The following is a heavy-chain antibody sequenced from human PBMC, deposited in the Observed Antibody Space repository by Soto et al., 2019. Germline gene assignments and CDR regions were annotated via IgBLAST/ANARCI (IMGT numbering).Heavy chain of an antibody. CDR2: ISGYNGNA. J-gene: IGHJ5*01. CDR3: AREGSYGWYDC. V-gene: IGHV1-18*01. CDR1: GYTFSSHG. Sequence: VKVSCKASGYTFSSHGIIWVRQAPGQGLEWMGWISGYNGNAKYAQRFQGRVTMTTDTSTSTVYMDLRSLGSDDSAVYYCAREGSYGWYDCWGQGTLVTVSS. D-gene: IGHD2-15*01.